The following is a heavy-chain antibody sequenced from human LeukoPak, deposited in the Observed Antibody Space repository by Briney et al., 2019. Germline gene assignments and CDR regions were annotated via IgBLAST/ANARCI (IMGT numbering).Heavy chain of an antibody. CDR2: IKSEIDGGTR. V-gene: IGHV3-15*05. CDR3: TTGGDVMIAGTLAFDI. Sequence: GGSLRLSCAASDFTFNKDWMNWVRQAPGKGLEWVGRIKSEIDGGTRDYAAPVKGRFTVSRDDSKSTLYLQMNSLKTEDTAVYYCTTGGDVMIAGTLAFDIWGQGTMVTVSS. J-gene: IGHJ3*02. CDR1: DFTFNKDW. D-gene: IGHD6-13*01.